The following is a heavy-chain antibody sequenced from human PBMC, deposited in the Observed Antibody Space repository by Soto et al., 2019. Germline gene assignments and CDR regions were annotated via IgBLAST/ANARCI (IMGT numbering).Heavy chain of an antibody. CDR1: GFTFSSYA. V-gene: IGHV3-30*04. CDR2: ISYDGSNK. CDR3: ARGGTGGSRVEYAFDI. Sequence: GGSLRLSCAASGFTFSSYAMHWVRQAPGKGLEWVAVISYDGSNKYYADSVKGRFTISRDNSKNTLYLQMNSLRAEDTGVYYCARGGTGGSRVEYAFDIWGQGTMVTVSS. J-gene: IGHJ3*02. D-gene: IGHD1-26*01.